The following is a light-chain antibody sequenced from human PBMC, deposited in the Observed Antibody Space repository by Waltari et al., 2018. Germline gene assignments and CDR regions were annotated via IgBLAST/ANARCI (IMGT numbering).Light chain of an antibody. CDR2: GAS. CDR1: QDVTSDY. Sequence: EIVLTQSPGTLSVSPGETATLSGRASQDVTSDYLAWYQQKPGQAPTPLIFGASSRATGIPHRFSGGGSGTDFTLTITRLEPEDCAVYYCQHCGSSLYAFGQGTKLEIK. J-gene: IGKJ2*01. CDR3: QHCGSSLYA. V-gene: IGKV3-20*01.